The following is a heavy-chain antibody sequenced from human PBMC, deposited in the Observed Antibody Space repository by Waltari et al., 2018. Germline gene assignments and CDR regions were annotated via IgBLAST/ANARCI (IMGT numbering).Heavy chain of an antibody. CDR3: ATRYYYGLENPGEAFDI. CDR2: ISSDGNTI. D-gene: IGHD3-10*01. Sequence: EVQLVESGGALIQPGGSLRPSCAAPGLTSSSSEMNWARQAPGKGLEWLSYISSDGNTIYYADSVRGRFTVSRDNAKNALYLQMNSLRAEDTAVHYCATRYYYGLENPGEAFDIWGQGTMVTVSS. CDR1: GLTSSSSE. V-gene: IGHV3-48*03. J-gene: IGHJ3*02.